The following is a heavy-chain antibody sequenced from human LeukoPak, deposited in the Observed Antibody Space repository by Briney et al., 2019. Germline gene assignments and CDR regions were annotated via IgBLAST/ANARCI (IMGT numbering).Heavy chain of an antibody. D-gene: IGHD1-1*01. V-gene: IGHV1-69*01. CDR2: IIPIFGTA. CDR3: ARDLRLEPVDH. Sequence: GASVKVSCKASGGTFSSYAISWVRQAPGQGLEWMGGIIPIFGTANYAQKFQGRVTITADESTSTAYMELSRLRSDDTAVYYCARDLRLEPVDHWGQGTLVTVSS. J-gene: IGHJ4*02. CDR1: GGTFSSYA.